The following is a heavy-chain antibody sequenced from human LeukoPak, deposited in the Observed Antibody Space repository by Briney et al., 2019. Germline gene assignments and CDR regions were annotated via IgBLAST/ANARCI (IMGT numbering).Heavy chain of an antibody. V-gene: IGHV3-30*02. D-gene: IGHD3-9*01. Sequence: PGGSLRLSCATSGFTFSSYGMHWVRQAPGKGLEYVAFIRYDGSNKYYADSVKGRFTISRDNSKNTLYLQMNSLRAEDTAVYYCAKEYDILTGYCAFDIWGQGTMVTVSS. CDR2: IRYDGSNK. J-gene: IGHJ3*02. CDR3: AKEYDILTGYCAFDI. CDR1: GFTFSSYG.